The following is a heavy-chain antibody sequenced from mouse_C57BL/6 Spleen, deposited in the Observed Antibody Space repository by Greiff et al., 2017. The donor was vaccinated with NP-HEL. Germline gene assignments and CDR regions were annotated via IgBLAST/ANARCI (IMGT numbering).Heavy chain of an antibody. CDR1: GYTFTSYW. CDR2: IYPGSGST. J-gene: IGHJ2*01. D-gene: IGHD4-1*01. V-gene: IGHV1-55*01. CDR3: ARDWDGRYFDY. Sequence: VQLQQSGPELVKPGASVKISCKASGYTFTSYWITWVKQRPGQGLEWIGDIYPGSGSTNYNEKFKSKATLTVDTSSSTAYMQLSSLTPEDSAVYYCARDWDGRYFDYWGQGTTLTVSS.